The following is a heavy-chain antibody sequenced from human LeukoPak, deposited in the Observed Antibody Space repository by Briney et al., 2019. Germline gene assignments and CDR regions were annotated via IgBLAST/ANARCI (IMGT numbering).Heavy chain of an antibody. CDR3: ARHGAAAVGLRLGELSLRNWFDP. Sequence: SETLSLTCTVSGGSISSGGYYWSWIRQHPGKGLEWIGYIYYSGSTNYNPSLKSRVTISVDTSKNQFSLKLSSVTAADTAVYYCARHGAAAVGLRLGELSLRNWFDPWGQGTLVTVSS. CDR1: GGSISSGGYY. D-gene: IGHD3-16*02. CDR2: IYYSGST. V-gene: IGHV4-61*08. J-gene: IGHJ5*02.